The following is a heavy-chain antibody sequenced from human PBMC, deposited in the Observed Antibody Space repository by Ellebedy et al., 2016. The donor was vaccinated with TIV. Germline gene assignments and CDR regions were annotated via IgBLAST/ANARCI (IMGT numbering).Heavy chain of an antibody. CDR1: GFTFDDYA. D-gene: IGHD3-10*01. Sequence: PGGSLRLSCAASGFTFDDYAMHWVRQAPGKGLEWVSLISGNGGRTYYADSVKGRFTISRDNSKNSLHLQMNSLRTEDTAFFYCVKEQGKDPGGRGTHWLAYFDYWGQGILVTVSS. J-gene: IGHJ4*02. CDR3: VKEQGKDPGGRGTHWLAYFDY. CDR2: ISGNGGRT. V-gene: IGHV3-43*02.